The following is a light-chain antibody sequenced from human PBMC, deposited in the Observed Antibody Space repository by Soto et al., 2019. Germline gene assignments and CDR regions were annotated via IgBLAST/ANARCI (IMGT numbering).Light chain of an antibody. CDR3: HQYHPAPQT. J-gene: IGKJ1*01. V-gene: IGKV4-1*01. CDR1: QSVLYSPNNKNY. CDR2: WAS. Sequence: DIVMTQSPDSLAVSLGERATINCKSSQSVLYSPNNKNYLAWYQQKPGQPPRLLVYWASTRESGVPARFSGSGSGTDFTLTISSLQAEDAAVYYCHQYHPAPQTFGQGTKVEIK.